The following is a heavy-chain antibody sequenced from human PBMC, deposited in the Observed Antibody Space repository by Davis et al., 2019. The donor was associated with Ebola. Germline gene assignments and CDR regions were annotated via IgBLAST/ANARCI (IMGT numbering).Heavy chain of an antibody. J-gene: IGHJ4*02. Sequence: SETLSLTCAVSGGSISSSNWWSWIRRPPGKGLQWIGEINPRGNTTYDASLRSRVTISLDTSQNQFSLNLSSVTAADTALYYCARVFLTRSGQVVDSWGQGSLVTVSS. CDR3: ARVFLTRSGQVVDS. CDR2: INPRGNT. CDR1: GGSISSSNW. V-gene: IGHV4-4*02. D-gene: IGHD6-25*01.